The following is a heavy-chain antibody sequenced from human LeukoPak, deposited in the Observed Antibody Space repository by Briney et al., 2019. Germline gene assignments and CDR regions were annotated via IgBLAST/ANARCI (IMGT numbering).Heavy chain of an antibody. CDR3: ARPLATGTTPFHY. J-gene: IGHJ4*02. D-gene: IGHD1-1*01. CDR1: GYSFTRYW. Sequence: GESLKISCKGSGYSFTRYWIGWVRQMPGKGLEWMGIIDPGDSETRYSPSFQGQVTISVDKSISTAYLQWSSLKTSDTAMYYCARPLATGTTPFHYWGQGTLVTVSS. CDR2: IDPGDSET. V-gene: IGHV5-51*01.